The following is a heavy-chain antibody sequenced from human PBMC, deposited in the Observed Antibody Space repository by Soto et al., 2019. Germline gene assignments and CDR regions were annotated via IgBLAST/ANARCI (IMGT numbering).Heavy chain of an antibody. D-gene: IGHD2-21*01. J-gene: IGHJ3*02. CDR2: IIPMLGTR. V-gene: IGHV1-69*08. Sequence: QAQLVQSGAEVKKPGSSVKVSCKDSGGTFSTYSLFWVRQAPGQGLEWMGRIIPMLGTRNYAQRFQDRVTITADKTTATAHMELSSLRSEDTALYYCTVGSWSGEVFDIWGQGTMVTVSS. CDR3: TVGSWSGEVFDI. CDR1: GGTFSTYS.